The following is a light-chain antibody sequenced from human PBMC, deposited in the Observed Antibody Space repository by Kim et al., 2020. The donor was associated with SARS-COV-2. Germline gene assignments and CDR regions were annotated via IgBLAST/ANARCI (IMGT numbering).Light chain of an antibody. Sequence: EIQMTQSPSALAASVGDRVTLTCRASQSINIWLAWYQQKPGKAPKLLLSKASSLESGVPSRFSGSGSGTQFTLTISGLQPDDFATYYSQQYYTTLYTFGQGTKLEI. CDR2: KAS. J-gene: IGKJ2*01. V-gene: IGKV1-5*03. CDR1: QSINIW. CDR3: QQYYTTLYT.